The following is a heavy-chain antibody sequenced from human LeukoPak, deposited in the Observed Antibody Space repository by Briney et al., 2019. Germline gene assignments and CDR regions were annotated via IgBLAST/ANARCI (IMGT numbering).Heavy chain of an antibody. J-gene: IGHJ6*03. V-gene: IGHV4-4*02. Sequence: SETLSLTCAVSGGSISSSNWWSWVRQPPGKGLEWIGEIYHSGSTNYNPSLKSRVTISVDKSKNQFSLKLSSVTAADTAVYYCARALGNDISQSNYYYYMDVWGKGTTVTVSS. D-gene: IGHD3-9*01. CDR1: GGSISSSNW. CDR2: IYHSGST. CDR3: ARALGNDISQSNYYYYMDV.